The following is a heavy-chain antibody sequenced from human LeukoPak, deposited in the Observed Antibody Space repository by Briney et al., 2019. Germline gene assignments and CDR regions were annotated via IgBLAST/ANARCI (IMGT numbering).Heavy chain of an antibody. Sequence: SETLSLTCAVYGGSFSGYYWSWIRQPPGKGLEWIGEINHSGSTDYNPSLKSRVTISVDTSKSQFSLKLSSVTAADTAVYYCARGDTVGYYFDYWGQGTLVTVSS. V-gene: IGHV4-34*01. D-gene: IGHD5-12*01. CDR1: GGSFSGYY. CDR2: INHSGST. J-gene: IGHJ4*02. CDR3: ARGDTVGYYFDY.